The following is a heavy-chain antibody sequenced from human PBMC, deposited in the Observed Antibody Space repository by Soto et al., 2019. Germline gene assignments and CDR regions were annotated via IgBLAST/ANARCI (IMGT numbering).Heavy chain of an antibody. CDR1: GGSISSNW. CDR3: ARHIALATVGGFDY. D-gene: IGHD6-19*01. Sequence: QVQLQESGPGLVKPSGTLSLTCSVSGGSISSNWCSWVRQPPGNGPEWIGEMHHSGTTNYNPSLSSRVALSLDKSKNLLSLSVISVPAAVMVFYSCARHIALATVGGFDYWGQGTLVTVSS. V-gene: IGHV4-4*02. J-gene: IGHJ4*02. CDR2: MHHSGTT.